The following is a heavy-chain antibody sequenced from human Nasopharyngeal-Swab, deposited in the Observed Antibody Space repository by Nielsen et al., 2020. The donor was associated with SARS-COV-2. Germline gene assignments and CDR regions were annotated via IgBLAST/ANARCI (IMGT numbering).Heavy chain of an antibody. CDR1: GFTFSNAW. Sequence: GGSLRLSCEASGFTFSNAWMTWVRQAPGKGLDWVGRIRDSGTTDYAAPVKGRFTISRDESRNTLYLQMNSLKTEDTAIYFCTTYGSGAFYVWGQGTMVTVSS. CDR3: TTYGSGAFYV. J-gene: IGHJ3*01. CDR2: IRDSGTT. D-gene: IGHD4-17*01. V-gene: IGHV3-15*01.